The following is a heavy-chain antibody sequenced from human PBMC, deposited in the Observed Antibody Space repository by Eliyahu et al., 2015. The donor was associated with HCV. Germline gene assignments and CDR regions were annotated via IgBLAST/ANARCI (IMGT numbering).Heavy chain of an antibody. CDR1: GYTFTSYD. D-gene: IGHD2-15*01. J-gene: IGHJ4*02. Sequence: QVQLVQSGAEVKKPGASVKVSCKASGYTFTSYDINWVRQATGQGLEWMGWMNPLTGNTGYAQKFQGRVTMTRNTSISTAYMELSSLRSEDTAVYYCARVAELGYCSGGSCYNFDYWGQGTLVTVSS. CDR3: ARVAELGYCSGGSCYNFDY. CDR2: MNPLTGNT. V-gene: IGHV1-8*01.